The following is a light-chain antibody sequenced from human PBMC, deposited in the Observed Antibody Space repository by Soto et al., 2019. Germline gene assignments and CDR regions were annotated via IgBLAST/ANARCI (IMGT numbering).Light chain of an antibody. Sequence: EFVLTQSPGKLSLSPGERATLSCRASQSISSSFLAWYQQTPGQAPRLLIDGASSRGTGIPDRFSGSGSGTDFTLTISRLEPEDFAVYYCQQYGSSPPLTFGGGTKVEIK. V-gene: IGKV3-20*01. CDR1: QSISSSF. J-gene: IGKJ4*01. CDR3: QQYGSSPPLT. CDR2: GAS.